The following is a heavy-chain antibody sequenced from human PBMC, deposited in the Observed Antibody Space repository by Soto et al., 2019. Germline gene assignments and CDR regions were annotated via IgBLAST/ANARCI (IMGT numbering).Heavy chain of an antibody. V-gene: IGHV3-7*01. J-gene: IGHJ4*02. Sequence: GGSLRLSCAASGFTFSTYWMSWVRQAPGKGLEWVANIKQDGSEKYYVDSVKGRFTISRDNAKNSLYLQMNSLRAEDTAVYYCPRDETYYYGSGPVGGQGTLVTVSS. CDR3: PRDETYYYGSGPV. CDR1: GFTFSTYW. CDR2: IKQDGSEK. D-gene: IGHD3-10*01.